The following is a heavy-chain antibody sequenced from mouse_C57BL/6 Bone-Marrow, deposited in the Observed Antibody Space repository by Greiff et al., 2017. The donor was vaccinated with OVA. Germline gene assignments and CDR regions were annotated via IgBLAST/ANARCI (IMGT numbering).Heavy chain of an antibody. V-gene: IGHV5-6*02. CDR3: ARQGYGSSYGYFDY. CDR2: ISSGGSYT. J-gene: IGHJ2*01. Sequence: DVKLVESGGDLVKPGGSLKLSCAASGFTFSSYGMSWVRQTPDKRLEWVATISSGGSYTYYPDSVKGRFTISRDNAKNTLYLQMSSLKSEDTAMYYCARQGYGSSYGYFDYWGQGTTLTVSS. D-gene: IGHD1-1*01. CDR1: GFTFSSYG.